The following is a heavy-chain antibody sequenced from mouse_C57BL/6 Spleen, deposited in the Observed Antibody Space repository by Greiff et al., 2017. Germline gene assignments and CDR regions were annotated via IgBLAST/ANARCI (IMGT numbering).Heavy chain of an antibody. CDR1: GYAFSSYW. J-gene: IGHJ2*01. Sequence: QVQLQQSGAELVKPGASVKISCKASGYAFSSYWMNWVKQRPGKGLEWIGQIYPGDGDTNYNGKFKGKATLTADKSSSTAYMQLSSLTSEDSAVYFCAREWEDGYGYEYYFDYWGQGTTLTVSS. CDR2: IYPGDGDT. D-gene: IGHD2-2*01. CDR3: AREWEDGYGYEYYFDY. V-gene: IGHV1-80*01.